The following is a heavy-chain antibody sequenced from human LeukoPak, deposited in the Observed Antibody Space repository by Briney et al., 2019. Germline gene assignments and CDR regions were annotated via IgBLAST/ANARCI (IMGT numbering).Heavy chain of an antibody. CDR2: VYYTGST. D-gene: IGHD6-13*01. CDR3: ARTVGGTIAAAGRYEY. Sequence: SETLSLTCTVSGGSINNYYWTWIRQPPGKGLECIGYVYYTGSTYYNPSLKSRVTISVDTSKNQFSLKLNSVTAADTAVYYCARTVGGTIAAAGRYEYWGQGTLVTVSS. V-gene: IGHV4-59*01. CDR1: GGSINNYY. J-gene: IGHJ4*02.